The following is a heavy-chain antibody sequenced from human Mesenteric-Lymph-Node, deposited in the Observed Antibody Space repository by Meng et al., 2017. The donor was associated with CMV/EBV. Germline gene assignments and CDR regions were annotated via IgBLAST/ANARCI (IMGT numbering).Heavy chain of an antibody. D-gene: IGHD3-9*01. CDR3: ARGSSYDILTGYFDY. J-gene: IGHJ4*02. CDR2: INHSGST. Sequence: QGQLHQWGGGLLKPSENLSVTWAVYGGSFSGYYWNWIRQSPEKGLEWIGEINHSGSTTYNPSFTSRIIISVDTSTNQISLNMSSVTAADTAVYYCARGSSYDILTGYFDYWGQGALVTVAS. V-gene: IGHV4-34*01. CDR1: GGSFSGYY.